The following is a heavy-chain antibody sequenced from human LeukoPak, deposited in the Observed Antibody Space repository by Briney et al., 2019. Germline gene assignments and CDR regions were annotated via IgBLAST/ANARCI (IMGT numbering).Heavy chain of an antibody. D-gene: IGHD2-2*01. CDR2: IIAYNGNT. CDR1: GYTFTSYG. V-gene: IGHV1-18*01. Sequence: ASVKVSCKASGYTFTSYGISWVRQAPGQGLEWMGCIIAYNGNTNYAQKLQGRVTMTTDTSTSTAYMELRSLRSDDTAVYYCARDPGEVVVPAAKSGYYYYMDVWGKGTTVTVSS. J-gene: IGHJ6*03. CDR3: ARDPGEVVVPAAKSGYYYYMDV.